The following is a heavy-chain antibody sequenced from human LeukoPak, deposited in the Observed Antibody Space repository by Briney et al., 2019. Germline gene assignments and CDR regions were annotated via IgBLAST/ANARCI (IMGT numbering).Heavy chain of an antibody. V-gene: IGHV4-59*01. Sequence: SETLSLTCTVSGGSFSSYYWSWIRQPPGKGLEWSGYIYYSGSTNYNPSLQSRVTISVDTSKNQFSLKLSSVTAADTAVYYCARVVWFGKLFLTDYMDVWGKGTTVTISS. CDR1: GGSFSSYY. J-gene: IGHJ6*03. CDR3: ARVVWFGKLFLTDYMDV. D-gene: IGHD3-10*01. CDR2: IYYSGST.